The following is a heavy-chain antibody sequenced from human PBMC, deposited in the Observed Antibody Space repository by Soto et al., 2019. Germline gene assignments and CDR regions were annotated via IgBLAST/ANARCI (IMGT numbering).Heavy chain of an antibody. D-gene: IGHD2-15*01. V-gene: IGHV4-4*02. CDR3: VQNREYPLPY. CDR2: IYLNGGS. CDR1: AGSLGTRYW. J-gene: IGHJ1*01. Sequence: SETLCLTCAVSAGSLGTRYWWGWGRQPPGKRLEWIGQIYLNGGSTYDPSLKTRVAISVDMSKNLLSLELRSVTTADTAVYYCVQNREYPLPYWGQGALVRVSS.